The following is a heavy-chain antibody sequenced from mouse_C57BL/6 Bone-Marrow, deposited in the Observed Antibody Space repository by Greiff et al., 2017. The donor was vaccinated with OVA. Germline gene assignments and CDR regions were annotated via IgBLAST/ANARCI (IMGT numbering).Heavy chain of an antibody. Sequence: QVQLQQPGAELVKPGASVTLSCKASGYTFTSYWMHWVKQRPGQGLEWIGMIHPNSGSTNYNEKFKSKATLTVDKSSSTAYMQLSSLTSEDSAVYYCARWDDYDADWYFDVWGTGTTVTVSS. V-gene: IGHV1-64*01. CDR2: IHPNSGST. J-gene: IGHJ1*03. D-gene: IGHD2-4*01. CDR3: ARWDDYDADWYFDV. CDR1: GYTFTSYW.